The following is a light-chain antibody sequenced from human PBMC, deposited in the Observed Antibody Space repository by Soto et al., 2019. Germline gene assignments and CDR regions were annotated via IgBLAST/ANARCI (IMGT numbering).Light chain of an antibody. J-gene: IGKJ1*01. V-gene: IGKV3-20*01. CDR3: QQYSNTPRT. Sequence: EIVLTQSPGTLSLSPGERASLSCRASQSVGSNYLAWYQQRPGQAPRLLIYGASSRATGIPDRFSGSGSGTDFTLSISRLEPEDFAVYYCQQYSNTPRTFGQ. CDR2: GAS. CDR1: QSVGSNY.